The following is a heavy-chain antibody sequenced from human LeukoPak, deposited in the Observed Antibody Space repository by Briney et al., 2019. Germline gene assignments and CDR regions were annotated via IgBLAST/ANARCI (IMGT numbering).Heavy chain of an antibody. CDR2: INPNSGGT. CDR1: GYTFTGYY. V-gene: IGHV1-2*06. J-gene: IGHJ4*02. Sequence: VASVTVSCTASGYTFTGYYMHWVRQAPGQGLEWMGRINPNSGGTNYAQKFQGRVTMTRDTSISTAYMELSRLRSDDTAVYYCASGAMRYDFWSGYYEQPYYFDYWGQGTLVTVSS. D-gene: IGHD3-3*01. CDR3: ASGAMRYDFWSGYYEQPYYFDY.